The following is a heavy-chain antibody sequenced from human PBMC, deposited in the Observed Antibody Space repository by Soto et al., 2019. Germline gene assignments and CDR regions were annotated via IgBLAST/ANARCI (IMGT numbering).Heavy chain of an antibody. CDR3: ARDLGGQQGPLYSYYGMDV. CDR2: IGSSTDTI. V-gene: IGHV3-48*02. D-gene: IGHD3-16*01. Sequence: GGSLRLSCAASGFMLSRYSMNWVRQAPGKGLEWVSYIGSSTDTIYYTDSVKGRFTISRDNAKNSLYLQMNSLRNEDTAVYYCARDLGGQQGPLYSYYGMDVWGQGTTVTVSS. CDR1: GFMLSRYS. J-gene: IGHJ6*02.